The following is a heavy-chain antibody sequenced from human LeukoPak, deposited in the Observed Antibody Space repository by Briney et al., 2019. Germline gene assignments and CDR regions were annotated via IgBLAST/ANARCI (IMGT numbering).Heavy chain of an antibody. CDR1: GYTFTSYD. V-gene: IGHV1-8*01. D-gene: IGHD3-3*01. Sequence: ASVKVSCKASGYTFTSYDINWVRQATGQGLEWMGWMNPNSGNTGYAQKFQGRVTMTRNTSISTAYMELSSLRSEDTAVYYCARDWGETWYYDFWSGYSVGTIDYWGQGTLVTVSS. CDR2: MNPNSGNT. J-gene: IGHJ4*02. CDR3: ARDWGETWYYDFWSGYSVGTIDY.